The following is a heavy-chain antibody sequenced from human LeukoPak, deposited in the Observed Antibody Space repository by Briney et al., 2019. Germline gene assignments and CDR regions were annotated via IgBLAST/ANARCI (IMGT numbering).Heavy chain of an antibody. CDR1: GFTFSSYS. J-gene: IGHJ3*02. V-gene: IGHV3-48*01. CDR2: ISSSSSTI. Sequence: GGSLRLSCAASGFTFSSYSMNWARQAPGKGLEWVSYISSSSSTIYYADSVKGRFTISRDNAKNSLYLQMNSLRAEDTAVYYCASEFCSSTSCYPYDAFDIWGQGTMVTVSS. D-gene: IGHD2-2*01. CDR3: ASEFCSSTSCYPYDAFDI.